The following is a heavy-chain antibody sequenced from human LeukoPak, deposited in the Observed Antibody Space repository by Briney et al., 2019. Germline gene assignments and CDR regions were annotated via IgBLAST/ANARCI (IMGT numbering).Heavy chain of an antibody. CDR3: ASPPHYYDSSGYYSY. CDR1: GFTFSSYW. CDR2: INRDGSST. V-gene: IGHV3-74*01. J-gene: IGHJ4*02. D-gene: IGHD3-22*01. Sequence: PGGSLRLSCAASGFTFSSYWMNWVRHAPGKGLVWVSRINRDGSSTSYADSVKGRFTISRDNAKNTLYLQMNSLRVEDTAVYYCASPPHYYDSSGYYSYWGQGTLVTVS.